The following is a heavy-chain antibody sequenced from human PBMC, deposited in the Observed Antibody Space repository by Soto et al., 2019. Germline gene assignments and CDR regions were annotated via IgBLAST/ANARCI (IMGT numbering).Heavy chain of an antibody. V-gene: IGHV3-7*03. D-gene: IGHD1-26*01. CDR2: IKQDGSEK. Sequence: GGSLRLSCAASGFTFSSYGMSWVRQAPGKGLEWVANIKQDGSEKYYEDSVKGRFTISRDNAKNSLYLQMNSLRAEDTAVYYCARGRGSYYPFPLDYWGQGTLVTVSS. J-gene: IGHJ4*02. CDR3: ARGRGSYYPFPLDY. CDR1: GFTFSSYG.